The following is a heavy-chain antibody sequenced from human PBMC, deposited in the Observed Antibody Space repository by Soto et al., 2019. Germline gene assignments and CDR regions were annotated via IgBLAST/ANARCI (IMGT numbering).Heavy chain of an antibody. CDR1: GGSISSGGYS. D-gene: IGHD3-9*01. V-gene: IGHV4-30-2*01. CDR3: ARGNGVNYDILTGP. Sequence: SETLSLTCAVSGGSISSGGYSWSWIRQPPGKGLEWIGYIYHSGSTYYNPSLKSRVTISLDTSKNQFSLNLNSVTAADTAVYYCARGNGVNYDILTGPWGQGTQVTVSS. J-gene: IGHJ4*02. CDR2: IYHSGST.